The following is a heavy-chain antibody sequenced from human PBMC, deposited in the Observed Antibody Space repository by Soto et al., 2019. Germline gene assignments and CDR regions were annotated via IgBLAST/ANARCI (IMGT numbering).Heavy chain of an antibody. CDR1: GFTFSSYW. V-gene: IGHV3-7*01. D-gene: IGHD3-9*01. CDR2: IKQDGSEK. J-gene: IGHJ4*02. Sequence: EVQLVESGGGLVQPGGSLRLSCAASGFTFSSYWMSWVRQAPGKGLEWVANIKQDGSEKYYVDSVKGRFTISRDNAKNSLYLQMNSLRAEDTAVYYCAGGMTGPLRYSPPPLDYWGQGTLVTVSS. CDR3: AGGMTGPLRYSPPPLDY.